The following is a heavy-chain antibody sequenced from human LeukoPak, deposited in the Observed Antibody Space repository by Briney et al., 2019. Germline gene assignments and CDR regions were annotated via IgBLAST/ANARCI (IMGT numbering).Heavy chain of an antibody. V-gene: IGHV1-18*01. CDR3: ARDGSSSGYYSGY. J-gene: IGHJ4*02. CDR1: GYTFSSYG. CDR2: ISAYNGNT. Sequence: ASVKVSCKASGYTFSSYGISWVRQAPEHGLEWMGWISAYNGNTNYAQKFQARVTMTTDTSTKTAYMELSSLRSDDTAVYYCARDGSSSGYYSGYRGQGTLVTVSS. D-gene: IGHD3-22*01.